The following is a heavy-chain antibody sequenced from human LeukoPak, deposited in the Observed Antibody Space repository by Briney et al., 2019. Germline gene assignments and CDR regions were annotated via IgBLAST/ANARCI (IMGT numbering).Heavy chain of an antibody. Sequence: GGSLRLSCAASGFTFSDYYMSWIRQAPGKGLEWISYVSSSSSFTNYADSVKGRFTISRDNAKNSLYLQMSSLKVEDTPVYYFARDIVATQNWFDPWGQGTLVTVSS. V-gene: IGHV3-11*05. CDR2: VSSSSSFT. CDR1: GFTFSDYY. D-gene: IGHD5-12*01. J-gene: IGHJ5*02. CDR3: ARDIVATQNWFDP.